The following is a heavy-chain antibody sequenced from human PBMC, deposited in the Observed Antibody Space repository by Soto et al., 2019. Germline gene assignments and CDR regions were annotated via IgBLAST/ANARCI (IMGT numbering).Heavy chain of an antibody. CDR3: ASRKRGYYFDY. D-gene: IGHD3-10*01. J-gene: IGHJ4*02. V-gene: IGHV4-31*03. CDR1: GGSISSGGYY. Sequence: SETLSLTCTVSGGSISSGGYYGCWIRQHPGKGLEWIGYIYYSGSTYYNPSLKSRVTISVDTSKNQFSLKLSSVTAADTAVYYCASRKRGYYFDYWGQGTLVTVSS. CDR2: IYYSGST.